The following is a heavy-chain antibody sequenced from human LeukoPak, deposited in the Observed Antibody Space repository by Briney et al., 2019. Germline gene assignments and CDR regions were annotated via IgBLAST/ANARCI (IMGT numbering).Heavy chain of an antibody. CDR1: GGSISSVGYY. CDR3: ARDPYYYGSGSDDLDY. CDR2: IYSSGST. D-gene: IGHD3-10*01. J-gene: IGHJ4*02. Sequence: SETLSLTCTVSGGSISSVGYYWSWIRQHPGKGLEWIGYIYSSGSTYYNPSLKSRITISLDTSKNQFSLKLSSVTAADTAVYYCARDPYYYGSGSDDLDYWGQGTLVTVSS. V-gene: IGHV4-31*03.